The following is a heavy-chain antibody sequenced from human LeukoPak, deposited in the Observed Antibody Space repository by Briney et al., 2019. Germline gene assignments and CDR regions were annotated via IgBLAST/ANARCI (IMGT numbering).Heavy chain of an antibody. CDR1: GGTFSSYA. J-gene: IGHJ6*03. Sequence: SVKVSCKASGGTFSSYAISWVRQAPGQGLEWMGGIIPIFGTANYAQKFQGRVTITTDESTSTAYMELSSLRSEDTAVYYCARGSSGWYYCYYMDVWGKGTTVTVSS. CDR2: IIPIFGTA. D-gene: IGHD6-19*01. V-gene: IGHV1-69*05. CDR3: ARGSSGWYYCYYMDV.